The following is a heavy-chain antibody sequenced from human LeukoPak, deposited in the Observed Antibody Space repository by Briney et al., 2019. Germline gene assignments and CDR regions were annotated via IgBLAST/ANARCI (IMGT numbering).Heavy chain of an antibody. D-gene: IGHD2-15*01. Sequence: PGGSLSLSCAASGFLFSNAWMSWVRKAPGKGLEWVGRTKSKTEVGTTDYAAPVKGRFTISRDDSKNTLYLQMNSLKTEDTAVYYCTTEYCSGGSCYSAFSPSTFDPWGQGTLVTVSS. J-gene: IGHJ5*02. CDR2: TKSKTEVGTT. V-gene: IGHV3-15*01. CDR3: TTEYCSGGSCYSAFSPSTFDP. CDR1: GFLFSNAW.